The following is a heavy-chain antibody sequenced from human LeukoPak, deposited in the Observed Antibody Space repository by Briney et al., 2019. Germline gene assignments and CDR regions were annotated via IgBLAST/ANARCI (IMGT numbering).Heavy chain of an antibody. CDR3: LYDLGRHDAFDI. V-gene: IGHV4-31*08. CDR1: GGSISSGGYY. Sequence: SQTLSLTCTVSGGSISSGGYYWSWIRQHPGKGLEWIGYIYYSGSTYYNPSLKSRVTISVDTSKNQFSLKLSSVTAADTAVYYCLYDLGRHDAFDIWGQGTMVTVSS. J-gene: IGHJ3*02. CDR2: IYYSGST. D-gene: IGHD5/OR15-5a*01.